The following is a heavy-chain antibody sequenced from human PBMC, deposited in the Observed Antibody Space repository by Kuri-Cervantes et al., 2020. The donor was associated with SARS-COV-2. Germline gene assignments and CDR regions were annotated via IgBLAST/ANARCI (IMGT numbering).Heavy chain of an antibody. Sequence: GESLKISCAASGFTFSTYGMHWVRRAPGTGLEWMAVISHDGRHTSYGDSVKGRFTISRDDSKNTLYLQMNNLRPEDTAVYYCAKPGSVRGIIREDHYGLDVWGQGTTVTVSS. CDR1: GFTFSTYG. D-gene: IGHD3-10*01. CDR3: AKPGSVRGIIREDHYGLDV. CDR2: ISHDGRHT. J-gene: IGHJ6*02. V-gene: IGHV3-30*18.